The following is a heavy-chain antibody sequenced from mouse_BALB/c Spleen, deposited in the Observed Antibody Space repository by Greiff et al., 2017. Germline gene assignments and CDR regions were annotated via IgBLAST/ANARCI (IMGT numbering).Heavy chain of an antibody. D-gene: IGHD3-1*01. CDR3: ARCNTGYVSFYAMDY. J-gene: IGHJ4*01. CDR2: IYPYNGGT. Sequence: VQLQQSGPELVKPGASVKISCKASGYTFTDYNMHWVKQSHGKSLEWIGYIYPYNGGTGYNQKFKSKATLTVDNSSSTAYMELRSLTTEDSAVYDCARCNTGYVSFYAMDYWGQGTSVTVSS. CDR1: GYTFTDYN. V-gene: IGHV1S29*02.